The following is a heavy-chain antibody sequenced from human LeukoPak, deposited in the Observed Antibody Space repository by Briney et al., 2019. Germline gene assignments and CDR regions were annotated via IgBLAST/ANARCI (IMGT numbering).Heavy chain of an antibody. CDR2: ISSSSSYI. CDR1: GFTFSSYS. CDR3: ARDPTDYPGRYYYYGMDV. Sequence: PGGSLRLSCAASGFTFSSYSMNWVRQAPGKGLEWVSSISSSSSYIYYADSVKGRFTISRDNAKNSLYLQMNSLRAEDTAVYYCARDPTDYPGRYYYYGMDVWGQGTTVTVSS. D-gene: IGHD4-17*01. J-gene: IGHJ6*02. V-gene: IGHV3-21*01.